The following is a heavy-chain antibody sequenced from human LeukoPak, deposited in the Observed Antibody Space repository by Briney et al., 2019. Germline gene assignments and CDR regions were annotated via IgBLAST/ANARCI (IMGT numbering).Heavy chain of an antibody. J-gene: IGHJ4*02. V-gene: IGHV3-11*06. Sequence: GGSLRLSCAASGFTFSDYYMSWIRQAPGKGLEWVSSISSSSSYIYYADSVKGRFTISRDNAKNSLYLQMNSLRAEDTAVYYCARVHKPNYDSSGCNYWGQGTLVTVSS. D-gene: IGHD3-22*01. CDR1: GFTFSDYY. CDR3: ARVHKPNYDSSGCNY. CDR2: ISSSSSYI.